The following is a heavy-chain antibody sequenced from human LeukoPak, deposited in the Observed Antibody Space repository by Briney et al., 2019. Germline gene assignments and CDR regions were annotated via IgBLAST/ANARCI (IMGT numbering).Heavy chain of an antibody. J-gene: IGHJ6*02. CDR3: AKELGPKESWYYYYGMDV. Sequence: SVKVSCKASGYTFTSYGISWVRQAPGQGLEWMGRIIPILGIANYAQKFQGRVTITADKSTSTAYMELSSLRSEDTAVYYCAKELGPKESWYYYYGMDVWGQGTTVTVSS. D-gene: IGHD7-27*01. CDR1: GYTFTSYG. V-gene: IGHV1-69*04. CDR2: IIPILGIA.